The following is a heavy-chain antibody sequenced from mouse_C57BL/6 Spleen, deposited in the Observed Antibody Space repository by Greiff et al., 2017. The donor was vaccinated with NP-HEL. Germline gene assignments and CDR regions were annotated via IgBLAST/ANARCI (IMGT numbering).Heavy chain of an antibody. CDR3: ARRGNFDY. Sequence: EVKLQESGPELVKPGASVKISCKASGYSFTGYYMNWVKQSPEKSLEWIGEINPSTGGTTYNQKFKAKATLTVDKSSSTAYMQLKSLTSEDSAVYYCARRGNFDYWGQGTTLTVSS. V-gene: IGHV1-42*01. CDR2: INPSTGGT. CDR1: GYSFTGYY. J-gene: IGHJ2*01.